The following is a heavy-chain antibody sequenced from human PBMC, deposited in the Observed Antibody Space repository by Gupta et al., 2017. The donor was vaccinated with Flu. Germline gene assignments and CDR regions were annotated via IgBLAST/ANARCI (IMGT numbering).Heavy chain of an antibody. CDR2: IYYSGCT. CDR1: GGSISRGGNY. J-gene: IGHJ5*02. Sequence: QVQLQESGPGLEKPSQTLSLSCTVSGGSISRGGNYGSWIRQQPGKGLEWIGSIYYSGCTYYNPSLKSRVTISVDTSKNQFSLKLSSVTAADTAVYYCARFSMVAASNWFDPWGQGTLVTVSS. CDR3: ARFSMVAASNWFDP. V-gene: IGHV4-31*03. D-gene: IGHD2-15*01.